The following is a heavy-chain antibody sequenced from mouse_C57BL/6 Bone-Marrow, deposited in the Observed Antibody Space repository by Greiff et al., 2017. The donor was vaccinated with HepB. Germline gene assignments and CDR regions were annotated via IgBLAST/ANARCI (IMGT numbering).Heavy chain of an antibody. CDR1: GFTFSSYG. CDR2: ISSGGSYT. CDR3: ARHRYDLGVMDY. J-gene: IGHJ4*01. D-gene: IGHD2-4*01. Sequence: EVMLVESGGDLVKPGGSLKLSCAASGFTFSSYGMSWVRQTPDKRLEWVATISSGGSYTYYPDSVKGRFTISRDNAKNTLYLQMSSLKSEDTAMYYCARHRYDLGVMDYWGQGTSVTVSS. V-gene: IGHV5-6*01.